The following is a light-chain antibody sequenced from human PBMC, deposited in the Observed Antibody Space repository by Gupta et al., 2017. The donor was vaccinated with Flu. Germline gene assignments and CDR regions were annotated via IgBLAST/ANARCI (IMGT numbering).Light chain of an antibody. V-gene: IGLV1-47*01. CDR1: SSDIGSNY. CDR3: AAWDDSLSGPV. Sequence: RVTISCSGSSSDIGSNYVYWYQQLPGTAPKLLIYRNNQRPSGVPDRFSGSKSGTSASLAISGLRSEDEADYYCAAWDDSLSGPVFGGGTKL. J-gene: IGLJ3*02. CDR2: RNN.